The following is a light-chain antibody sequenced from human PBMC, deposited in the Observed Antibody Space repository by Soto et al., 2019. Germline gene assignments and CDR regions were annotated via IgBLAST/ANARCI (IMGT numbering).Light chain of an antibody. CDR3: SSYTTSSTYV. CDR2: EVS. Sequence: QSALTQPASVSGSPGQSITISCTGTSSDVGGYNHVSWYQQHPGKAPKLMIYEVSNRPSGVSSRFSGSKSGNTASLTISGLQAEDEADYYCSSYTTSSTYVLGTGTKLTVL. V-gene: IGLV2-14*01. J-gene: IGLJ1*01. CDR1: SSDVGGYNH.